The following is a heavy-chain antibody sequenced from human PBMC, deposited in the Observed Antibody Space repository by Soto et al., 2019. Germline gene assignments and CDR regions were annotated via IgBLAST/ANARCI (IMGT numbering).Heavy chain of an antibody. CDR2: INAGNGNT. D-gene: IGHD6-13*01. V-gene: IGHV1-3*01. CDR3: ARSSGWYVWFDP. J-gene: IGHJ5*02. CDR1: GYSNTSYA. Sequence: ASVKVSCKASGYSNTSYAMHWVRQAPGQRLEWMGWINAGNGNTKYSQKFQGRVTITRDTSASTAYMELSSLRSEDTAVYYCARSSGWYVWFDPWGQGTLVTVSS.